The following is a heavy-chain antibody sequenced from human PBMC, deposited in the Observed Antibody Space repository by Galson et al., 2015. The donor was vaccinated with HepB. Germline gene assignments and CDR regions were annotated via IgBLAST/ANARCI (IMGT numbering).Heavy chain of an antibody. CDR1: GFTFSSYA. Sequence: SLRLSCAASGFTFSSYAMHWVRQAPGKGLEWVAVISYDGSNKYYADSVKGRFTISRDNSKNTLCLQMNSLRAEDTAVYYCARGWSCSSTSCYEAYFDLRGRGTLVTVSS. D-gene: IGHD2-2*01. CDR2: ISYDGSNK. J-gene: IGHJ2*01. CDR3: ARGWSCSSTSCYEAYFDL. V-gene: IGHV3-30-3*01.